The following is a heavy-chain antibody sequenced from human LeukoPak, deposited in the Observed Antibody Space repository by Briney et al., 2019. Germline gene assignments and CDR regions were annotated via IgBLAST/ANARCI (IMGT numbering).Heavy chain of an antibody. CDR3: ARGIRDWELLWFGELAFDY. J-gene: IGHJ4*02. CDR2: INHSGST. CDR1: GGSFSGYY. V-gene: IGHV4-34*01. Sequence: SETLSLTCAVYGGSFSGYYWSWIRQLPGKGLEWIGEINHSGSTNYNPSLKSRVTISVDTSKNQFSLKLSSVTAADTAVYYCARGIRDWELLWFGELAFDYWGQGTLVTVSS. D-gene: IGHD3-10*01.